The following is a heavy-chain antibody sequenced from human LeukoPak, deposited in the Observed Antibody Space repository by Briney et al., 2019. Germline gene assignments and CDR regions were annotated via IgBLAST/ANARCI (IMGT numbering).Heavy chain of an antibody. CDR2: INPNSGGT. D-gene: IGHD6-6*01. CDR1: GYTFTDYY. J-gene: IGHJ5*02. CDR3: PRGRAARLGNWFDP. Sequence: ASVKVSCKASGYTFTDYYMHWVRQAPGQGLEWMGWINPNSGGTNSAQMFQGWVTLTSDTSISTAYMELNRLRSDDTAVYYWPRGRAARLGNWFDPWGQGTLVTVSS. V-gene: IGHV1-2*04.